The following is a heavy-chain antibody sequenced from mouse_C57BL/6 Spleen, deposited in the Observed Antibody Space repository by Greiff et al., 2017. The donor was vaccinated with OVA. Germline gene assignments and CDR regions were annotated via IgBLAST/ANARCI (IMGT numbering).Heavy chain of an antibody. CDR3: ARGGNYGRYGMDY. CDR2: IHPNGGST. D-gene: IGHD2-1*01. V-gene: IGHV1-64*01. CDR1: GYTFTSYW. J-gene: IGHJ4*01. Sequence: QVQLQQPGAELVKPGASVKLSCKASGYTFTSYWMHWVKQRPGQGLEWIGMIHPNGGSTNYTETFKSKATLTVDKSSSTAYMNLNSLASVDSAGYYCARGGNYGRYGMDYWGQGTSVTVSS.